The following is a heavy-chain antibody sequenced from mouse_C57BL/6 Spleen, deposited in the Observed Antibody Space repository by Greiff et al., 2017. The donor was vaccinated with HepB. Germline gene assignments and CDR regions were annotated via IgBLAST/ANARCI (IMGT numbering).Heavy chain of an antibody. CDR2: INPNNGGT. CDR1: GYTFTDYY. CDR3: ARDGIYYGSWDY. D-gene: IGHD2-1*01. J-gene: IGHJ4*01. V-gene: IGHV1-26*01. Sequence: EVQLQQSGPELVKPGASVKISCKASGYTFTDYYMNWVKQSHGKSLEWIGDINPNNGGTSYNQKFKGKATLTVDKSSSTAYMELRSLTSEDSAVYYCARDGIYYGSWDYWGQGTSVTVSS.